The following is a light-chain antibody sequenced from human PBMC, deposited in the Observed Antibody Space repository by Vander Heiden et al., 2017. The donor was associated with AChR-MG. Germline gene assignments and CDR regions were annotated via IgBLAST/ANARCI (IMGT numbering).Light chain of an antibody. Sequence: VMTQSPATLSVSPGEGATLSCRASQSVGGDVAWFQQKPVPAPRLLIFGSVTRGTGIPARFSGSGFGTEFTLTISSLQSEDFALYYCQQYNHWPITFGGGIKVEIK. CDR3: QQYNHWPIT. V-gene: IGKV3-15*01. CDR2: GSV. CDR1: QSVGGD. J-gene: IGKJ4*01.